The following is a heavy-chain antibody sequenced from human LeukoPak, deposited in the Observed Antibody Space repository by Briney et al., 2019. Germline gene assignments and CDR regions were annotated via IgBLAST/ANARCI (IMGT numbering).Heavy chain of an antibody. CDR2: IYHSGST. V-gene: IGHV4-38-2*02. D-gene: IGHD3-3*01. CDR1: GYSISSGYN. J-gene: IGHJ4*02. Sequence: PSETLSLTCAVSGYSISSGYNWGWIRQPPGKGLEWIGSIYHSGSTYYNPSLKSRVTISVDTSKNQFSLKLSSVTAADTAVYYCARDPSTFGDFWSGYYDDYWGQGTLVTVSS. CDR3: ARDPSTFGDFWSGYYDDY.